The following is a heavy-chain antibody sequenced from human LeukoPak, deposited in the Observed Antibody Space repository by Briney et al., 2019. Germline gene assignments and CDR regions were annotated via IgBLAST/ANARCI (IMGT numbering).Heavy chain of an antibody. D-gene: IGHD5-12*01. CDR2: ISSSSSYI. Sequence: GGSLRLSCAASGFTISSYSMNWVRQAPGKGLEWVSSISSSSSYIYYADSVKGRFTISRDNAKNSLYLQMNSLRAEDTAVYYCARDSLRYSGYDSLDYWGQGTLVTVSS. CDR3: ARDSLRYSGYDSLDY. CDR1: GFTISSYS. J-gene: IGHJ4*02. V-gene: IGHV3-21*01.